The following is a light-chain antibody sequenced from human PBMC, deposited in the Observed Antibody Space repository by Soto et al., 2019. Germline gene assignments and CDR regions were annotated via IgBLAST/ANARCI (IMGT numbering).Light chain of an antibody. Sequence: QPASVSGSPGQSITISCTGTSNDVGGYDYVTWYQHHPGKAPKLMIYDVSNRPSGISDRFSASKSGNTASLTISGLQAEDEAHYYCSSYTSRATLVFGGGTKLTVL. CDR1: SNDVGGYDY. J-gene: IGLJ2*01. V-gene: IGLV2-14*03. CDR3: SSYTSRATLV. CDR2: DVS.